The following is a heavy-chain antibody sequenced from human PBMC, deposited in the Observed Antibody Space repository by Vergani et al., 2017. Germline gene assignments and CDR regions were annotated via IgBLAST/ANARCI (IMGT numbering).Heavy chain of an antibody. CDR1: GGSISSSSYY. Sequence: QLQLQESGPGLVKPSETLSLTCTVSGGSISSSSYYWGWIRQPPGKGLEWIGSIYYSGSTYYNPSLKSRVTISVDTSKNQFSLKLSSVTAAETAVYYCARQNGHYDCWGGYYIDYNWFDPWCQGTLVAVSA. CDR2: IYYSGST. D-gene: IGHD3-3*01. V-gene: IGHV4-39*01. CDR3: ARQNGHYDCWGGYYIDYNWFDP. J-gene: IGHJ5*02.